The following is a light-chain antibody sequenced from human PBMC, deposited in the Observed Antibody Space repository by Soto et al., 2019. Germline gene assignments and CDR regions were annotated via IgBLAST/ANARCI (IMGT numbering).Light chain of an antibody. Sequence: QSVLTQPASVSGSPGQSITISCTGTSSDVGGYNYVSWYQQHPGKAPKLMIYDVSNRPSGVSNRFSGSKSGNTASLTISGLQAEDEADYCCSSYTSISHVFGTGTKVTVL. V-gene: IGLV2-14*01. J-gene: IGLJ1*01. CDR2: DVS. CDR3: SSYTSISHV. CDR1: SSDVGGYNY.